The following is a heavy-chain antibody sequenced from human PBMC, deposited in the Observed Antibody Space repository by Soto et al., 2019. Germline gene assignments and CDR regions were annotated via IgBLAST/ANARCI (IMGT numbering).Heavy chain of an antibody. CDR1: GYTFTSYG. D-gene: IGHD2-2*02. CDR2: ISAYNGNT. V-gene: IGHV1-18*01. Sequence: ASVKVSCKASGYTFTSYGISWVRQAPGQGLEWMGWISAYNGNTNYAQKLQGRVTMTTDTSTSTAYMELRSLRSDDTAVYYCASGYCSSTSCYMGGYGMDVWGQGTTVTAP. J-gene: IGHJ6*02. CDR3: ASGYCSSTSCYMGGYGMDV.